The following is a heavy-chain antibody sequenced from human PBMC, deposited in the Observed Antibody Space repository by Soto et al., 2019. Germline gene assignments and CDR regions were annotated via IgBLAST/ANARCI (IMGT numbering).Heavy chain of an antibody. V-gene: IGHV4-34*01. J-gene: IGHJ5*02. CDR3: ARGLRFRIVVVPAAQPYNCCDP. CDR1: GGSFSGYY. Sequence: SETLYLTCAVYGGSFSGYYWSWIRQPPGKGLEGIGESNHSGSTNYNPSLKSRVTISVDTSKNQFSLKLSSVTAADTAVYYCARGLRFRIVVVPAAQPYNCCDPWGQGTLVTVS. D-gene: IGHD2-2*01. CDR2: SNHSGST.